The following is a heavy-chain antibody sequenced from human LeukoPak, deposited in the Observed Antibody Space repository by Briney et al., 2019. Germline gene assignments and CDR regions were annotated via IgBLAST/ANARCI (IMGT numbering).Heavy chain of an antibody. CDR1: GFTFSSYS. J-gene: IGHJ4*02. V-gene: IGHV3-48*01. D-gene: IGHD3-16*01. CDR2: ITGGSSTI. Sequence: GGSLRLSCVASGFTFSSYSMNWVRQAPGKGLEWVSYITGGSSTIYYADSVKGRFTISRDNSKNTLYLQMNSLRAEDTAVCYCASVGGSHRGFWGQGTLVTVSS. CDR3: ASVGGSHRGF.